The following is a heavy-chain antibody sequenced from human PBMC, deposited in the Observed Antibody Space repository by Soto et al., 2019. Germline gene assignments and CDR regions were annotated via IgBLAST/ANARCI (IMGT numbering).Heavy chain of an antibody. J-gene: IGHJ3*02. V-gene: IGHV6-1*01. D-gene: IGHD3-22*01. Sequence: ICLGSYSSNIGASNCIRQSPSRGLEWLGRTYYRSKWYNDYAVSVKSRITINPDTSKNQFSLQLNSVTPEDTAVYYCARARRKYYYDSSGYYDAFDIWGQGTMVTVSS. CDR1: LGSYSSNIGA. CDR2: TYYRSKWYN. CDR3: ARARRKYYYDSSGYYDAFDI.